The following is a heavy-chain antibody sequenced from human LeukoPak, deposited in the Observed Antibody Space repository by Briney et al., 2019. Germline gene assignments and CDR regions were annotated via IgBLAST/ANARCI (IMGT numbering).Heavy chain of an antibody. D-gene: IGHD2-2*01. CDR3: ARDEQAQAAIGN. J-gene: IGHJ4*02. CDR1: GFSYSSYW. CDR2: ISTDGGFT. V-gene: IGHV3-74*01. Sequence: GGSLRLSCVASGFSYSSYWMHWVRQVPGQGPVWVSRISTDGGFTTYADSVRGRFTISRDNAKNTLVLQMNGLRIDDTAVYYCARDEQAQAAIGNWGQGTLVTVSS.